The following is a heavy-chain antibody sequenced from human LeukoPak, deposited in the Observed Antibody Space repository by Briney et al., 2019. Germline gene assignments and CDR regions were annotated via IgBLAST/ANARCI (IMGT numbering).Heavy chain of an antibody. J-gene: IGHJ4*02. CDR1: GYTFSSFD. V-gene: IGHV1-8*01. D-gene: IGHD5-12*01. Sequence: ASVKVSCKASGYTFSSFDINWLRQATGQGPEWMGWMNPNTGSTGYAPKFRGRVTITRNTSIRTAYMELNSLRSEDRAVYYCARGREKWLPSSYWGQGTLVTVSS. CDR3: ARGREKWLPSSY. CDR2: MNPNTGST.